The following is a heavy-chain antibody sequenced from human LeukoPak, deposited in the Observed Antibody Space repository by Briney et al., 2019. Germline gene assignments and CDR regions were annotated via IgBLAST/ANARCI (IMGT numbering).Heavy chain of an antibody. CDR1: EFTVRSKG. V-gene: IGHV3-23*01. CDR3: AKPVTAASLGAFDI. CDR2: LTGSGATT. Sequence: PGGSLRLLCADPEFTVRSKGVNRVGQAPGRGLEWVSGLTGSGATTYYAGSVEGRFTVSRDNSEKTLYLQMNSLRAEDTAVYYCAKPVTAASLGAFDIWGQGTMVTVSS. J-gene: IGHJ3*02. D-gene: IGHD2-21*02.